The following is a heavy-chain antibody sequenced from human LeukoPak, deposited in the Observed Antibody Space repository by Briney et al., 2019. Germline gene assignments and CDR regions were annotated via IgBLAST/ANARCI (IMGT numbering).Heavy chain of an antibody. CDR2: IIPILGIA. J-gene: IGHJ6*02. Sequence: SVKVSCKASGGTFNSYAISWLRQAPGQGLEWMGRIIPILGIANYAQKFQGRVTITADKSTSTAYMELSSLRSEDTAVYYCARVSVVVVPAAILYYGMDVWGQGTTVTVSS. D-gene: IGHD2-2*02. CDR1: GGTFNSYA. CDR3: ARVSVVVVPAAILYYGMDV. V-gene: IGHV1-69*04.